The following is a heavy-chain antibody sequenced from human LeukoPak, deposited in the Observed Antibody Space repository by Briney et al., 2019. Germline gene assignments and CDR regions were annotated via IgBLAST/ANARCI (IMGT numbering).Heavy chain of an antibody. CDR1: GFPFSSYW. V-gene: IGHV3-7*01. CDR2: IKHDGSDA. J-gene: IGHJ4*02. CDR3: ASYLYWWSDLGY. D-gene: IGHD2-8*02. Sequence: GGSLRLSCAASGFPFSSYWMTWVRQTPGKGLEWVANIKHDGSDAYYADSVSGRLTATRDNAKNSLYLQMNSLRAEETAVYYCASYLYWWSDLGYWGQGTLVTVSS.